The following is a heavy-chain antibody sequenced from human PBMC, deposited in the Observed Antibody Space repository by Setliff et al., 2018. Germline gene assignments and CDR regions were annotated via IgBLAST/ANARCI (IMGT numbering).Heavy chain of an antibody. CDR1: GYSFSNFW. J-gene: IGHJ4*02. V-gene: IGHV5-51*01. CDR2: IYPGDSHT. Sequence: GESLKISCKGSGYSFSNFWIGWVRQMPGKGQEWMGIIYPGDSHTRYSPSFQGQVTMSADKSINTAYLQWSNLKASDTAIYYRARSPVGATYSVYFDYWGQGALVTVSS. CDR3: ARSPVGATYSVYFDY. D-gene: IGHD1-26*01.